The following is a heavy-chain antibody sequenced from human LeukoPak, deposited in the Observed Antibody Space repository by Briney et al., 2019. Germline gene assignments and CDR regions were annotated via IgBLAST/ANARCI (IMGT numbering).Heavy chain of an antibody. Sequence: GGSLRLSCAASVFTFSNAWMSWVRQAPGKGLEWVGRIRSKTDGGTTDYAAPVKGRFTISRDDSKNTLYLQMNSLKTEDTAVYYCTTDYDYGAYVPEGFFDYWGQGTLVTVSS. CDR2: IRSKTDGGTT. CDR3: TTDYDYGAYVPEGFFDY. V-gene: IGHV3-15*01. CDR1: VFTFSNAW. J-gene: IGHJ4*02. D-gene: IGHD4-17*01.